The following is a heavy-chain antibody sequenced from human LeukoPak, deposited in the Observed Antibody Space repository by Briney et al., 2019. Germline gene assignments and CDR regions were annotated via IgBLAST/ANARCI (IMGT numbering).Heavy chain of an antibody. D-gene: IGHD3-9*01. Sequence: ASVKVSCKASGYTFTSYGISWVRQAPGQGLEWMGWISAYNGNTSYAQKLQGRVTMTTDTSTSTAYMELRSLRSDDTAVYYCARVETYDILTGYYYFDYWGQGTLVTVSS. CDR3: ARVETYDILTGYYYFDY. CDR1: GYTFTSYG. J-gene: IGHJ4*02. CDR2: ISAYNGNT. V-gene: IGHV1-18*01.